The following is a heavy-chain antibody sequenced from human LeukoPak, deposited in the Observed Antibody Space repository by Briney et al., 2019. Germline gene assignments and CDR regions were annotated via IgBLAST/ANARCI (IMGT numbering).Heavy chain of an antibody. D-gene: IGHD1-26*01. V-gene: IGHV3-23*01. CDR1: GFTFSSYG. J-gene: IGHJ4*02. CDR2: ISGSGHRT. Sequence: GGSLRLSCAASGFTFSSYGVSWVRQAPGKGLEWVSGISGSGHRTYYADSVKGRFTISRDNSKNTLYLQMNSLRAEDTAVYYCAKGRWELQQGYFDYWGQGTLVTVSS. CDR3: AKGRWELQQGYFDY.